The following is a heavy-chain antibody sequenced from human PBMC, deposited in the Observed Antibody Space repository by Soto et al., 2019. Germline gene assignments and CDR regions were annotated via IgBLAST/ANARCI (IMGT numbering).Heavy chain of an antibody. Sequence: QVQLVESGGGVVQPGRSLRLSCAASGFTFSSYGRHWVRQAPGKGLEWVAVISYDGSNTYYADSVKGRFTISRDNAKNSLYEQRIRLRAEHTAVYCSAAAPGVYYSFDIWVQGTMVAVSS. CDR3: AAAPGVYYSFDI. J-gene: IGHJ3*02. CDR2: ISYDGSNT. D-gene: IGHD3-3*01. CDR1: GFTFSSYG. V-gene: IGHV3-30*03.